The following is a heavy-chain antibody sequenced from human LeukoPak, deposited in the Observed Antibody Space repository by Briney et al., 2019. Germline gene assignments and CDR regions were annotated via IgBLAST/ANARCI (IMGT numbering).Heavy chain of an antibody. D-gene: IGHD3-3*01. J-gene: IGHJ4*02. V-gene: IGHV4-34*01. Sequence: PSETLSLTCTVSGGSISSYYWSWIRQPPGKGLEWIGEINHSGSTNYNPSLKSRVTISVDTSKNQFSLKLSSVTAADTAVYYCARGNSIFGVVTTQYYFDYWGQGTLVTVSS. CDR1: GGSISSYY. CDR3: ARGNSIFGVVTTQYYFDY. CDR2: INHSGST.